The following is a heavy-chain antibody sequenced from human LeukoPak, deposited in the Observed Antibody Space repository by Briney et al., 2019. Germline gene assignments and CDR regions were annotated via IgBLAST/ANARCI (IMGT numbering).Heavy chain of an antibody. V-gene: IGHV4-61*05. J-gene: IGHJ4*02. CDR2: IYYSGST. CDR3: ASGIAAAAPDY. D-gene: IGHD6-13*01. Sequence: KPSQTLSLTCTVSGGSISSSDYYWSWIRQPPGKGLEWIGYIYYSGSTNYNPSLKSRVTISVDTSKNQFSLKLSSVTAADTAVYYCASGIAAAAPDYWGQGTLVTVSS. CDR1: GGSISSSDYY.